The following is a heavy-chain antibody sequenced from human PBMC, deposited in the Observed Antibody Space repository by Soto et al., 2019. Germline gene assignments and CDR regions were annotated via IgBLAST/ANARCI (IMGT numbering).Heavy chain of an antibody. D-gene: IGHD6-13*01. J-gene: IGHJ5*02. V-gene: IGHV3-21*01. CDR1: GFTFSSFN. Sequence: EVLLVESGGGLVQPGGSLRLSCAASGFTFSSFNMNWVRQAPGKGLEWVSSITTGGEYIFYADSVKGRFTISRDNAKNSVYLQMSSLGVEDTAVYYCARDRQLIQDRLDPWGQGTLVTVSS. CDR2: ITTGGEYI. CDR3: ARDRQLIQDRLDP.